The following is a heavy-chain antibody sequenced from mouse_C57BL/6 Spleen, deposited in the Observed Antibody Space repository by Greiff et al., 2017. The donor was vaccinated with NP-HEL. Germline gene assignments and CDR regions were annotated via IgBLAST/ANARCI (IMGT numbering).Heavy chain of an antibody. CDR1: GFTFSSYG. D-gene: IGHD2-4*01. CDR3: ARLDDYDGAWFAY. J-gene: IGHJ3*01. Sequence: EVMLVESGGDLVKPGGSLKLSCAASGFTFSSYGMSWVHQTPDKRLEWVATISSGGSYTYYPDSVKGRFTISRDNAKNTLYLQMSSLKSEDTAMYYCARLDDYDGAWFAYWGQGTLVTVSA. CDR2: ISSGGSYT. V-gene: IGHV5-6*02.